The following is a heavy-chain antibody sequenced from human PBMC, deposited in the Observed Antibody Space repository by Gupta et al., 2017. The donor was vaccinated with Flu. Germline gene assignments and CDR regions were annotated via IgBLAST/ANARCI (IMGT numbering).Heavy chain of an antibody. V-gene: IGHV3-74*01. Sequence: HWVRQAPGKGLGWVSRINSDGSSTSYADSVKGRFTISRDNAKNTLYLQMNSLRVEDTALYYCTRGGSGSLGDYWGQGTLVTVSS. D-gene: IGHD3-10*01. J-gene: IGHJ4*02. CDR3: TRGGSGSLGDY. CDR2: INSDGSST.